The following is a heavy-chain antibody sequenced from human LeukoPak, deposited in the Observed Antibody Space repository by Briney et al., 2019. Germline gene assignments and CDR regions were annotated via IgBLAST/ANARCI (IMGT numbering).Heavy chain of an antibody. CDR3: ARGPSLYYYDSSGYPYYFDY. V-gene: IGHV3-21*01. J-gene: IGHJ4*02. D-gene: IGHD3-22*01. CDR2: ISSSSSYI. Sequence: GGSLRLSCAASGFTFSSYSVNWVRQAPGKGLEWVSSISSSSSYIYYADSVKGRVTISRDNAKNSLYLQMNSLRAEDTAVYYCARGPSLYYYDSSGYPYYFDYWGQGTLVTVSS. CDR1: GFTFSSYS.